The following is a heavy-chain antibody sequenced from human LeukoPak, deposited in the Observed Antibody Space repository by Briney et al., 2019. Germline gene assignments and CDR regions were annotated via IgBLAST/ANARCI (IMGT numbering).Heavy chain of an antibody. CDR3: ARGSDPFYDSSGYYGYYFDY. Sequence: SVKVSCKASGYTFTSYAMNWVRQAPGQGLEWMGGIIPIFGTANYAQKFQGRVTITADESTSTAYMELSSLRSEDTAVYYCARGSDPFYDSSGYYGYYFDYWGQGTLVTVSS. D-gene: IGHD3-22*01. CDR2: IIPIFGTA. V-gene: IGHV1-69*13. J-gene: IGHJ4*02. CDR1: GYTFTSYA.